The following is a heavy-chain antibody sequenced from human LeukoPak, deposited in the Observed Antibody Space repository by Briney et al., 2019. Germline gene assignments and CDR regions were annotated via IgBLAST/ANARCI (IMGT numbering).Heavy chain of an antibody. V-gene: IGHV3-7*03. CDR2: IKQDGSEK. J-gene: IGHJ5*02. D-gene: IGHD1-26*01. CDR3: ARGAPRGSQGWFDP. CDR1: GFTFSSYW. Sequence: GGSLRLSCAASGFTFSSYWMSWVRQAPGKGLEWVAIIKQDGSEKYYVDSVKGRFTISRDNAKSFLYLQMNSLRVEDTALYYCARGAPRGSQGWFDPWGQGTLVTVSS.